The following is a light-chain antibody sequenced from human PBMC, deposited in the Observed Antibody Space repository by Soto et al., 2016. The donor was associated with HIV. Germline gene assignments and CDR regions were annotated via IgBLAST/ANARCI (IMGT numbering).Light chain of an antibody. V-gene: IGKV2-28*01. CDR1: QSLLRGNEYNY. CDR3: MQALQAWT. CDR2: LGS. Sequence: DTVMTQSPLSLSVSPGEPASISCTSSQSLLRGNEYNYLDWYVQKPGQSPQLVIYLGSNRASGVPERFSGSGSGTDFTLKISSVEAEDVGIYYCMQALQAWTFGQGTKVEIK. J-gene: IGKJ1*01.